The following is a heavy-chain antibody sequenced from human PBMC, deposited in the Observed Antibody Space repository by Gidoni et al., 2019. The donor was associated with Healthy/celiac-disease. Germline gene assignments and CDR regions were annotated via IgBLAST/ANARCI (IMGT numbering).Heavy chain of an antibody. CDR3: AAAGELLQDAFDI. J-gene: IGHJ3*02. V-gene: IGHV1-58*01. CDR1: GFTFTSSA. CDR2: IVVGSSNT. Sequence: QMQLVQSGPEVKKPGTSVKVSCKASGFTFTSSAVQWVRQARGQRLEWIGWIVVGSSNTNYAQKFQERVTITRDMSTSTAYMELSSLRSEDTAVYYCAAAGELLQDAFDIWGQGTMVTVSS. D-gene: IGHD1-7*01.